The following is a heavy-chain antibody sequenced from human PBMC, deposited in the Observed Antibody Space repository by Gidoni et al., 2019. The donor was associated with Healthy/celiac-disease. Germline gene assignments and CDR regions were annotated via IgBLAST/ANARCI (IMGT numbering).Heavy chain of an antibody. V-gene: IGHV5-10-1*01. Sequence: AQLVQSGAEVNMPGESLRIFCKGSGYSLPSYGISWVRQMPGTGLGWMGRIDPSASYTNCSPSLQGRVTISADKSISTAYLQWSSLKGSDTAMYYCAHSMVRGVTHAFDIWGQGTMVTVSS. CDR2: IDPSASYT. CDR3: AHSMVRGVTHAFDI. CDR1: GYSLPSYG. J-gene: IGHJ3*02. D-gene: IGHD3-10*01.